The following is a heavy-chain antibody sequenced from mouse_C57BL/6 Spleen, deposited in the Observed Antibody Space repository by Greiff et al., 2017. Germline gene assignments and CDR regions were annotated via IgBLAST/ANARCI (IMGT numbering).Heavy chain of an antibody. Sequence: DVHLVESGGGLVKPGGSLKLSCAASGFTFSDYGMHWVRQAPEKGLEWVAYISSGSSTIYYADTVKGRFTISRDNAKNTLFLQMTSLRSEDTAMYYCARGDCFDYWGQGTTLTVSS. V-gene: IGHV5-17*01. D-gene: IGHD3-3*01. CDR2: ISSGSSTI. CDR3: ARGDCFDY. CDR1: GFTFSDYG. J-gene: IGHJ2*01.